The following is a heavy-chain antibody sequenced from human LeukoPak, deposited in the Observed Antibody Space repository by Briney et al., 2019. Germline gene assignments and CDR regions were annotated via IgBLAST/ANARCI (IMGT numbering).Heavy chain of an antibody. J-gene: IGHJ4*02. D-gene: IGHD7-27*01. CDR2: INHSVST. Sequence: RSSETLSLTCSVYGGSFSVYYWSWIRQPPAKGLEWMGEINHSVSTNYNPSIKSRVTISVDSPKHHFSLKLSSVTDADTAVYYCVRGYPAYWGDYWGQGTLVTVSS. CDR3: VRGYPAYWGDY. V-gene: IGHV4-34*01. CDR1: GGSFSVYY.